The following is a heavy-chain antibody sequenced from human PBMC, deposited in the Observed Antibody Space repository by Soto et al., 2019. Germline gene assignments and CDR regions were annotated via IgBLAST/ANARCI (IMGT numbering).Heavy chain of an antibody. V-gene: IGHV3-23*01. CDR1: VFTFSIYA. J-gene: IGHJ4*02. Sequence: EVQLLESGGGLVQPGGSLRLACAASVFTFSIYAMIWVRQAPGKGLEWVSAISGSGGSTYYADSVKGRFTISRDNSKNTLYLQMNSLRAEDTAVYYCAKDQGFHAKWYWGQGTLVTVSS. CDR2: ISGSGGST. D-gene: IGHD2-2*01. CDR3: AKDQGFHAKWY.